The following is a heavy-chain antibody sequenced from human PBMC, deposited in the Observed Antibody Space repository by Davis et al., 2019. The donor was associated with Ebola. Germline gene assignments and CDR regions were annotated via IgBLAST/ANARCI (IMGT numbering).Heavy chain of an antibody. J-gene: IGHJ4*02. CDR3: ATPMGRGYIDY. CDR2: IIPILGIA. V-gene: IGHV1-69*02. Sequence: AASVKVSCKASGGTFSSYTISWVRQAPGQGLEWMGRIIPILGIANYAQKFQGRVTMTRDTSTSTVYMELSSLRSEDTAVYYCATPMGRGYIDYWGQGTLVTVSS. CDR1: GGTFSSYT. D-gene: IGHD3-10*01.